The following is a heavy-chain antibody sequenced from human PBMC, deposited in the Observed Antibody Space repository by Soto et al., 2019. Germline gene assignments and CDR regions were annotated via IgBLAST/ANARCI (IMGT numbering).Heavy chain of an antibody. CDR2: ISGSGDNT. CDR3: AKGYYSGYDLAYFEY. D-gene: IGHD5-12*01. V-gene: IGHV3-23*01. J-gene: IGHJ4*02. Sequence: EVQLLESGGGLVQPGGSLRLSCAASGFSFDDYAMPWVRQAAGKGLEWVSAISGSGDNTYYADSVKGRFTISRDNAKNTLYLQLNSRRAEDTALYYCAKGYYSGYDLAYFEYWGQGTLGTVSS. CDR1: GFSFDDYA.